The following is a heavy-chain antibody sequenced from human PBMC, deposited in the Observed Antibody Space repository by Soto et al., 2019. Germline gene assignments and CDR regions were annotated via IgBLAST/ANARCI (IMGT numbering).Heavy chain of an antibody. D-gene: IGHD6-19*01. CDR2: ISYDGSNK. J-gene: IGHJ3*02. Sequence: QVQLVESGGGVVQPGRSLRLSCAASGFTFSSYAMHWVRQAPGKGLEWVAAISYDGSNKYYADSVKGRFTISRDNSKNTLYLQMNSLRAEDTAVYYCARDKGSSGWSHFDIWGQGTMVTVSS. V-gene: IGHV3-30-3*01. CDR1: GFTFSSYA. CDR3: ARDKGSSGWSHFDI.